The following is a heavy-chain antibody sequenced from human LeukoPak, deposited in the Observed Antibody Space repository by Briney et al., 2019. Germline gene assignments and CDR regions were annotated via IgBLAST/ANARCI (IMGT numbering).Heavy chain of an antibody. CDR3: ARDTDYYGSGRHGYFDH. D-gene: IGHD3-10*01. CDR1: GLTISNNF. CDR2: IYSGGSS. J-gene: IGHJ1*01. V-gene: IGHV3-66*01. Sequence: GGSLRLSCAASGLTISNNFMGWVRQAPGKGLEWVSLIYSGGSSYSADSVKGRFTISRDNSKNTLHLQMNSLRAEDTAVYYCARDTDYYGSGRHGYFDHWGQGTLVTVSS.